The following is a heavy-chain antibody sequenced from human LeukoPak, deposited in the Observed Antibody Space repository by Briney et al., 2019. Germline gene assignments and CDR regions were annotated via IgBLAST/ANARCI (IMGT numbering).Heavy chain of an antibody. CDR1: GYSFTSYW. CDR2: IYPGDSDT. V-gene: IGHV5-51*01. J-gene: IGHJ6*02. Sequence: GESLKISCKGSGYSFTSYWIGWVRQMPGKGLEWMGIIYPGDSDTRYSPSFQGQVTISADKSISTAYLQWSSLKASDTAMYYCARRGGYGSGSYYPQYYYGMDVWGQGTTVTVSS. D-gene: IGHD3-10*01. CDR3: ARRGGYGSGSYYPQYYYGMDV.